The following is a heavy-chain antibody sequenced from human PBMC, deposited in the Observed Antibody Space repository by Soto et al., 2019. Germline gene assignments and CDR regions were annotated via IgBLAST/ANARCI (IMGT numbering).Heavy chain of an antibody. D-gene: IGHD3-10*01. J-gene: IGHJ6*02. V-gene: IGHV4-59*01. CDR2: LYNTGRT. CDR1: GGSISSYC. Sequence: PSETLSLTCNVSGGSISSYCWSWIRQPPGKGLEWIGYLYNTGRTNYNPSLKSRVTISVDTSKNQFSLKLSSVTAADTAVYYCASSPGNLYYYYGMDVWGQGTTVTVSS. CDR3: ASSPGNLYYYYGMDV.